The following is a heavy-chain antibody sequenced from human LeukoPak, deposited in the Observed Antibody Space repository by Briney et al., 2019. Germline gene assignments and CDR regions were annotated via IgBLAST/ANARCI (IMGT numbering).Heavy chain of an antibody. CDR2: INWNGGST. CDR1: GFTFDDYG. V-gene: IGHV3-20*04. J-gene: IGHJ3*02. D-gene: IGHD2-2*01. Sequence: GGSLRLSCAASGFTFDDYGMSWVRQAPGKGLEWVSGINWNGGSTGYADSVKGRFTISRDNAKKSLYLQMNSLRAEDTALYYCARAVASIVVVPAATLNAFDIWGQGTMVTVSS. CDR3: ARAVASIVVVPAATLNAFDI.